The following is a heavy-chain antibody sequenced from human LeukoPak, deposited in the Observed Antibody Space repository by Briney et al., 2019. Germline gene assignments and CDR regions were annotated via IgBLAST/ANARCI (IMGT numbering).Heavy chain of an antibody. Sequence: GGSLRLSCAASGLPFESYSMTWVRQAPGKGLEWVSTISRTSNYIYTADSLKGRFTTSRDNAEKSLFLQMTNVKDDDTAVYYCVTKASVSGVKRYSGQGTLVTVSP. CDR2: ISRTSNYI. D-gene: IGHD3-10*01. V-gene: IGHV3-21*01. J-gene: IGHJ4*02. CDR1: GLPFESYS. CDR3: VTKASVSGVKRY.